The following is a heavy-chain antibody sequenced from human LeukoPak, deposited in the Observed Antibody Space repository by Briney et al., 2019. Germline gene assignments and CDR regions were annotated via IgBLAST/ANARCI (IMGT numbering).Heavy chain of an antibody. Sequence: PGGSLRLSCAASGFTFSDYYMSWIRQAPGKGLEWVSYISSSGSTIYYADSVKGRFTISRDNAKNSLYLQMNSLRAEDTAVYYCARDAPSRKVAVAVAPKWGQGTLVTVSS. D-gene: IGHD6-19*01. CDR2: ISSSGSTI. CDR1: GFTFSDYY. V-gene: IGHV3-11*01. CDR3: ARDAPSRKVAVAVAPK. J-gene: IGHJ4*02.